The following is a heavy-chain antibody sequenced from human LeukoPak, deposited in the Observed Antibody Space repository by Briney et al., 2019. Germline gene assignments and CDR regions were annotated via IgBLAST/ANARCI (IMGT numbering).Heavy chain of an antibody. Sequence: SETLSLTCTVSGGTISSYYWSWIRQPPGKGLEWIGYIYYSGSTNYNPSLKSRVTISVDTSKNQFSLKLSSVTAADTAVYYCARCAYNSSWQFDYWGQGTLVTVSS. D-gene: IGHD6-13*01. V-gene: IGHV4-59*01. CDR3: ARCAYNSSWQFDY. J-gene: IGHJ4*02. CDR1: GGTISSYY. CDR2: IYYSGST.